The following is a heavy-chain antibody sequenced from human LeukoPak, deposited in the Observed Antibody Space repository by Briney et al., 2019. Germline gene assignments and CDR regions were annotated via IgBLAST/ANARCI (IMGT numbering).Heavy chain of an antibody. CDR2: ISGSGGST. CDR1: GFTFSSYA. J-gene: IGHJ4*02. CDR3: AKSVGATGENDH. V-gene: IGHV3-23*01. Sequence: GGSPRLSCAASGFTFSSYAMSWVRQAPGKGLEWVSAISGSGGSTYYADSVKGRFTISRDNSKNTLYLQMNSLRAEDTAVYYCAKSVGATGENDHWGQGTLVTVSS. D-gene: IGHD1-26*01.